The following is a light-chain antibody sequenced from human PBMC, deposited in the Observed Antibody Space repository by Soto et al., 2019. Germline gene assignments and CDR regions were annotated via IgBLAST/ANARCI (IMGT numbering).Light chain of an antibody. Sequence: DIQMTQSPSTLSASVGDGVTITCRATQSMSTSLAWYQQKPGKAPNLLISGASNLESGVPSRFSGSGSGTEFTLTISSLQPDDFSSYYCQQYYTYSTFGQGTKVEIK. CDR3: QQYYTYST. V-gene: IGKV1-5*01. CDR2: GAS. J-gene: IGKJ1*01. CDR1: QSMSTS.